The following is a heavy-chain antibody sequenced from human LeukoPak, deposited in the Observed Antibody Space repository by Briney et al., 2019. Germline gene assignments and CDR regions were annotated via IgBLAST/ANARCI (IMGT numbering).Heavy chain of an antibody. Sequence: GESLKISCKGSGYSFTSYWIAWVRQMPEKGLEWMGIIYPDDSDTRYSPSFQGQVTISADKSVRTAYLQWSSLKASDTAMYYCARPNITSYYDSRGYDAFDVWGQGTMVTVSS. V-gene: IGHV5-51*01. J-gene: IGHJ3*01. CDR2: IYPDDSDT. CDR1: GYSFTSYW. D-gene: IGHD3-22*01. CDR3: ARPNITSYYDSRGYDAFDV.